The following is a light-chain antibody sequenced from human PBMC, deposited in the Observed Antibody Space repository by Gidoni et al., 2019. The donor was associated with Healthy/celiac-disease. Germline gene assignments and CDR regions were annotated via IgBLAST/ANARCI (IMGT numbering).Light chain of an antibody. V-gene: IGKV3-15*01. CDR3: KQYNNWPYT. Sequence: EIVMTHTPATLSVSPGESATRSCRASQSVSSNLDWYQQKPGQAPRPLIYSASTRDTGIPASFSGSGSGTEFTLTISSVQSEDVAVYYCKQYNNWPYTFGQGTKVEIK. CDR1: QSVSSN. CDR2: SAS. J-gene: IGKJ2*01.